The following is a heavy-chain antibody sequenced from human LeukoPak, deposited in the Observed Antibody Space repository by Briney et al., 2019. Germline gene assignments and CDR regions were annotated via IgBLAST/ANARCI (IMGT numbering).Heavy chain of an antibody. CDR1: GFTFSSYS. V-gene: IGHV3-21*01. CDR3: ARALPSPLYSGSYADAFDI. D-gene: IGHD1-26*01. CDR2: ISSSSSYI. Sequence: GGSLRLSCAAYGFTFSSYSMNWVRQDPGKGLEWVSSISSSSSYIYYADSVKGRFTISRDNAKNSLYLQMNSLRAEDTAVYYCARALPSPLYSGSYADAFDIWGQGTMVTVSS. J-gene: IGHJ3*02.